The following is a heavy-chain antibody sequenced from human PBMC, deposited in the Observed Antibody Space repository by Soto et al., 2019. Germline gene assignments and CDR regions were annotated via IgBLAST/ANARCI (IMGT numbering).Heavy chain of an antibody. J-gene: IGHJ3*02. Sequence: SETLSLTCIVSGGSINSGGYSWSWIRQPPGKGLEWIGYIYHSGSTYYNPSLKSRVTISVDRSKNQFSLKLSSVTAADTAVYYCARTPDIWGQGTMVTVSS. CDR2: IYHSGST. CDR3: ARTPDI. V-gene: IGHV4-30-2*01. CDR1: GGSINSGGYS.